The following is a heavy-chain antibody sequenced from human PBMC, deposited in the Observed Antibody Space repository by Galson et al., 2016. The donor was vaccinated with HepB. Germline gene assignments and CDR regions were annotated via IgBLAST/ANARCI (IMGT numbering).Heavy chain of an antibody. Sequence: LEWVAVIWHDGSNKFYADSVKGRFTLSRDNSKNTLSLQMNNLRAEDTAVYYCARDIGYDNGAYWGQGTLVTVSS. CDR2: IWHDGSNK. CDR3: ARDIGYDNGAY. D-gene: IGHD2-2*01. J-gene: IGHJ4*02. V-gene: IGHV3-33*01.